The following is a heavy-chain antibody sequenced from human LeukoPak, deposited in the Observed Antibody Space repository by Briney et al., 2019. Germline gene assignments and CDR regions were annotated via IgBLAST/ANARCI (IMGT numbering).Heavy chain of an antibody. CDR2: INPNSGGT. D-gene: IGHD2-15*01. V-gene: IGHV1-2*02. CDR1: GYTFTGYY. J-gene: IGHJ4*02. CDR3: AREGGPCSGGSCYLDY. Sequence: VASVKVSCKASGYTFTGYYMHWVRQAPGQGLEWMGWINPNSGGTNYAQKFQGRVTMTRDTSISTAYMELSRLRSDDTAVYYCAREGGPCSGGSCYLDYWGQGTLVTVSS.